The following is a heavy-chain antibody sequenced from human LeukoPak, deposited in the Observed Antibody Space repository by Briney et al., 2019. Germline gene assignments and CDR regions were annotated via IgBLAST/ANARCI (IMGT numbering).Heavy chain of an antibody. D-gene: IGHD1-26*01. Sequence: SLRLSCAATGFSFEDYCMHWVRQPPGKGLEWVSGISWNGGSTDYADSVKGRFTISRDNAKNSLYLQLSSLRPEDTALYYCAKHMRASNTYYFYGLDVWGQGTTVTVSS. CDR3: AKHMRASNTYYFYGLDV. V-gene: IGHV3-9*01. CDR2: ISWNGGST. CDR1: GFSFEDYC. J-gene: IGHJ6*02.